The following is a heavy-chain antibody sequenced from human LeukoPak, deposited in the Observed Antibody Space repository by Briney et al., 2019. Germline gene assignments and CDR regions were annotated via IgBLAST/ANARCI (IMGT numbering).Heavy chain of an antibody. D-gene: IGHD2-2*02. CDR1: GGSFSGYY. V-gene: IGHV4-34*01. J-gene: IGHJ4*02. CDR3: ARREVYNFDY. CDR2: INHSGST. Sequence: PSETLSLTCAVYGGSFSGYYWSWIRQPPGKGLEWIGEINHSGSTNYNPSLKSRVTISVDTSKNQFSLKLSSVTAADTAVYYCARREVYNFDYWGQGTLVTASS.